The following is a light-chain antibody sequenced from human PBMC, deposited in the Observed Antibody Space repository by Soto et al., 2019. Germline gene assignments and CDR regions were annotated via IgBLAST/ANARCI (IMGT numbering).Light chain of an antibody. CDR1: RSISTY. J-gene: IGKJ4*01. V-gene: IGKV1-39*01. CDR2: AAS. CDR3: QQTYSDIS. Sequence: DIQMTQSPSSLSASVGDRVTITCRASRSISTYLNWYQQKPGKAPKLLIYAASSLQSGVPSRFSGSGSGTDFTLTISSLQPEDFASYHCQQTYSDISFGGGTKVDIK.